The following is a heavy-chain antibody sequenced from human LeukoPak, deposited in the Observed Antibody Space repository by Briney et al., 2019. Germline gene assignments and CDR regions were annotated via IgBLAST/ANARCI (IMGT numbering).Heavy chain of an antibody. J-gene: IGHJ4*02. D-gene: IGHD6-13*01. V-gene: IGHV3-30*04. CDR1: GFTFSPYA. Sequence: GRSLRLSCAGSGFTFSPYAMHWVRQAPGKGLVWVALISYDGKNELYADSVKGRFTISRDNSKNKLYLQMNSLRVDDTAIYYCARAATGSFDYWGQGTLVTVSS. CDR2: ISYDGKNE. CDR3: ARAATGSFDY.